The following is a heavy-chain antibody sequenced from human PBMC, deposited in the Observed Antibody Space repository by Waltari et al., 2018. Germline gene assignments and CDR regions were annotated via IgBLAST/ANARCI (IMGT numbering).Heavy chain of an antibody. CDR2: IYYSGST. J-gene: IGHJ4*02. V-gene: IGHV4-59*01. Sequence: QVQLQESGPGLVKPSETLSLTCTVSGGSISSYYWSWIRQPPGKGLEWIGYIYYSGSTNYNPSLKSRVTISVDTSKNQFSLKLSSVTAADTAVYYCAGGRRRELEAFIDYWGQGTLVTVSS. CDR3: AGGRRRELEAFIDY. D-gene: IGHD1-26*01. CDR1: GGSISSYY.